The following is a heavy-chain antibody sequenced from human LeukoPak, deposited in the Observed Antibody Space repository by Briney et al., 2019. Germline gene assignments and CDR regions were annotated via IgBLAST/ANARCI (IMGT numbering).Heavy chain of an antibody. Sequence: GGSLRLSCAASGFTFSSYAMSWVRQAPGKGLEWVSAISGSGGSTYYADSVKGRFTISRDNSENTLYLQMNSLRAEDTAVYYCAKVTGYYYDSSGYDYWGQGTLVTVSS. D-gene: IGHD3-22*01. CDR2: ISGSGGST. CDR3: AKVTGYYYDSSGYDY. J-gene: IGHJ4*02. V-gene: IGHV3-23*01. CDR1: GFTFSSYA.